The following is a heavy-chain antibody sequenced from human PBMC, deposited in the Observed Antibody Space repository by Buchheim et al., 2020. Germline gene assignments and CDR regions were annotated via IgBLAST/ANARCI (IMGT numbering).Heavy chain of an antibody. V-gene: IGHV5-51*01. D-gene: IGHD6-19*01. CDR1: GYSFTGAY. CDR3: ARRVRDSSGWNLEN. CDR2: IYRGDSYT. J-gene: IGHJ4*02. Sequence: EVQLVQSGAEVKKPGESLKISCQGSGYSFTGAYIAWVRQMPGKGLEWMGLIYRGDSYTIYNPSFQGQVTMSVDKSISTAFLQWHSLIPSDSAIYYCARRVRDSSGWNLENWGQGTL.